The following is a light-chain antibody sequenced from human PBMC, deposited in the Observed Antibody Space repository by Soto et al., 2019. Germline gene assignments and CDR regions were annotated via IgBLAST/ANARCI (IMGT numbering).Light chain of an antibody. V-gene: IGKV3-15*01. CDR2: GAS. Sequence: EIVMTQSPATLSVSPGERATLSCRASQSVSHNLAWYQQKPGQAPRLLFYGASTMATGIPARFSGSGSGTDFTLTISSLQSEDFAVYYCQQSSNWPYTFGQGTKLEIK. J-gene: IGKJ2*01. CDR3: QQSSNWPYT. CDR1: QSVSHN.